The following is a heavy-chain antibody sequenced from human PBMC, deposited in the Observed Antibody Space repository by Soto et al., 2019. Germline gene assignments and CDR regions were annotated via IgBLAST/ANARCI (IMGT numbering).Heavy chain of an antibody. V-gene: IGHV3-23*01. J-gene: IGHJ4*02. CDR3: AKVPVGATGRFDY. Sequence: PGGSLRLSCAVSGFTLSNYAMSWVRQAPGKGLAWVSAISGSGGSTYYADSVKGRFTISRDNSKNTLYLQMNSLRAEDTALYYCAKVPVGATGRFDYWGQGTLVTVSS. D-gene: IGHD1-26*01. CDR1: GFTLSNYA. CDR2: ISGSGGST.